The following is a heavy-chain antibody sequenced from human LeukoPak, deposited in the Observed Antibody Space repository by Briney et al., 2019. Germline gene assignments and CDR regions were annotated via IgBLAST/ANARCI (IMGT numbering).Heavy chain of an antibody. CDR1: GFTFTMFG. D-gene: IGHD1-1*01. Sequence: GSLILSCAASGFTFTMFGMNWVRQAPGKGLEWVAHIKQDGSEKDYVDSVKGRFTISRDNTRNSLDLQMNSLRAEDTAVYYCASGHWYLAYWGQGTLVTVSS. J-gene: IGHJ4*02. CDR3: ASGHWYLAY. V-gene: IGHV3-7*01. CDR2: IKQDGSEK.